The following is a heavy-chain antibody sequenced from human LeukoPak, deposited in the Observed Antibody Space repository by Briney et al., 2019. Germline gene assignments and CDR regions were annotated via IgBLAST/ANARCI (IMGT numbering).Heavy chain of an antibody. D-gene: IGHD3-3*02. CDR1: GFSFSSYY. CDR2: IGGSSIYI. Sequence: GGSLRLSCAASGFSFSSYYMSWVRQAPGRGLEWVSSIGGSSIYIYYADSVKGRFTISRDNSKNTLFLQMNSLRAEDTAVYYCAKHFWSGSYTAYWGQGTLVTVSS. CDR3: AKHFWSGSYTAY. V-gene: IGHV3-21*01. J-gene: IGHJ4*02.